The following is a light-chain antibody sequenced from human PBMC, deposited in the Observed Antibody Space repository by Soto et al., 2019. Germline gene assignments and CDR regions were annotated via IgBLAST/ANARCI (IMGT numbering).Light chain of an antibody. CDR2: SNN. V-gene: IGLV1-44*01. Sequence: QSVLTQPPSASGTPGQRVTISCSGSSSNIGSNPVNWYQQLPGTAPKLLIYSNNQRPSGVPDRFSGSKSGTSASLAISGFQAEDEADYYCAAWDDSLNGPVFGGGTQLTVL. J-gene: IGLJ2*01. CDR1: SSNIGSNP. CDR3: AAWDDSLNGPV.